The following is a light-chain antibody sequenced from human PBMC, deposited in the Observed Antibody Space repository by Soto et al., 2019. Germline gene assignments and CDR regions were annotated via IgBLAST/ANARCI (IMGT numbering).Light chain of an antibody. CDR1: SSDVGGYNY. J-gene: IGLJ3*02. CDR3: NSYTSSSTLWM. Sequence: HSALTQPASVSGSPGQSITISCTGSSSDVGGYNYVSWYQQHPGKAPKLLIYEVSDRPSGVSNRFSGSKSGNTASLTISGLQAEDEADYYCNSYTSSSTLWMFGGGTKLTVL. CDR2: EVS. V-gene: IGLV2-14*01.